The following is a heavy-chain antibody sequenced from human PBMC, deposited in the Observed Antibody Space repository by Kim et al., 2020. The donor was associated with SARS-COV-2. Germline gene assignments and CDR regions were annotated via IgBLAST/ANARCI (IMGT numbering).Heavy chain of an antibody. CDR1: GFTFSSYS. J-gene: IGHJ3*02. D-gene: IGHD6-13*01. V-gene: IGHV3-48*04. Sequence: GGSLRLSCAASGFTFSSYSMNWVRQAPGKGLEWVSYISSSSSTIYYADSVKGRFTISRDNAKNSLYLQMNSLRAEDTAVYYCARERVYSSSWTPPDAFDIWGQGTMVTVSS. CDR2: ISSSSSTI. CDR3: ARERVYSSSWTPPDAFDI.